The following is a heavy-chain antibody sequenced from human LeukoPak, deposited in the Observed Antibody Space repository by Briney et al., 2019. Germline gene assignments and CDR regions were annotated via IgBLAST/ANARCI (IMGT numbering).Heavy chain of an antibody. J-gene: IGHJ4*02. D-gene: IGHD6-6*01. Sequence: PSETLSLTCTVSGGSISSSSYYWGWIRQPPGKGLEWIGSIYHSGSTYYNPSLKSRVTISVDTSKNQFSLKLSSVTAADTAVYYCARLPPKEQLVLDLFDYWGQGTLVTVSS. CDR1: GGSISSSSYY. CDR2: IYHSGST. CDR3: ARLPPKEQLVLDLFDY. V-gene: IGHV4-39*07.